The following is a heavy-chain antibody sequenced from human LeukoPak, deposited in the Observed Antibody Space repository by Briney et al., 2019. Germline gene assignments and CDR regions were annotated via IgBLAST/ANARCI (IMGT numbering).Heavy chain of an antibody. J-gene: IGHJ6*02. CDR3: ARDRVGDTAMVHRYYYYGMDV. D-gene: IGHD5-18*01. CDR2: INPSGGST. V-gene: IGHV1-46*01. CDR1: GYTFTSYY. Sequence: ASVKVSCKASGYTFTSYYMHWVRQAPGQGLEWMGIINPSGGSTSYAQKFQGRVTMTRDTSTSTVYMELSSLRSEDTAVYYCARDRVGDTAMVHRYYYYGMDVWGQGTTVTVSS.